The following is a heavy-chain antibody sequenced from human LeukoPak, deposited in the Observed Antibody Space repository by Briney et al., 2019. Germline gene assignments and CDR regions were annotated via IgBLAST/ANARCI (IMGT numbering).Heavy chain of an antibody. J-gene: IGHJ4*02. V-gene: IGHV3-23*01. CDR2: ISGSGGST. CDR3: GKDRGYSSGLFDY. Sequence: PGGSLRLSCAASGFTFSSYSMNWVRQAPGKGLEWVSAISGSGGSTYYADSVKGRFTISRDNSKNTLYLQMNSLRAEDTALYYCGKDRGYSSGLFDYWGQGTLVTVSS. CDR1: GFTFSSYS. D-gene: IGHD6-19*01.